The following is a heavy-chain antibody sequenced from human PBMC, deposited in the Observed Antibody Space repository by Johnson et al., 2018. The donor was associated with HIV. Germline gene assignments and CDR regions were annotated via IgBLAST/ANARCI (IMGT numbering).Heavy chain of an antibody. V-gene: IGHV3-30-3*01. Sequence: QVLLVESGGGVVQPGKSLRLSCAASGFTFSIYTMHWVRQAPGKGLEWVAFTAHDESITHYADSVKGRFTISRDNSKNMLYLQVNSLRAEDTAIYYCAEDRLAMGILDIWGQGTVVIVSS. D-gene: IGHD5-18*01. J-gene: IGHJ3*02. CDR3: AEDRLAMGILDI. CDR2: TAHDESIT. CDR1: GFTFSIYT.